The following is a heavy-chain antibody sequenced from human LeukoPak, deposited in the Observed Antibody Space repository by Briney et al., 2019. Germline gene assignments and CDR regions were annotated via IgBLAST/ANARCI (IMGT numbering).Heavy chain of an antibody. V-gene: IGHV4-59*01. Sequence: SETLSLTCTVSGASISSSYWSWIRQPPGKGMEWIGYISNSGIPNYNPSLKRRATVSLDTSKNQLSLKLSSVIVADTAVYYCARDGGYCSGSSCYITNWFDPWGQGTLVTVSS. J-gene: IGHJ5*02. CDR3: ARDGGYCSGSSCYITNWFDP. CDR2: ISNSGIP. CDR1: GASISSSY. D-gene: IGHD2-15*01.